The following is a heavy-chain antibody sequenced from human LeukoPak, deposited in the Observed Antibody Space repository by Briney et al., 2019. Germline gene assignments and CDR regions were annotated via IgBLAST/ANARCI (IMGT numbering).Heavy chain of an antibody. CDR3: AKDHSADGWPTFEY. D-gene: IGHD5-24*01. CDR2: ITKYDGRV. V-gene: IGHV3-23*01. J-gene: IGHJ4*02. Sequence: GGSLRLSCAVSGFGVHTFAMSWVRQAPGKGLEWLSSITKYDGRVYYADSVRGRFTISRDSSQNELYLQMNSLRADDSAIYYRAKDHSADGWPTFEYWGRGTLVTVSS. CDR1: GFGVHTFA.